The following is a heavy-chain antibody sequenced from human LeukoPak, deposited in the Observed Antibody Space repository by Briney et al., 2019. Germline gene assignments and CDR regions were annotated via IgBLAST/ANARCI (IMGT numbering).Heavy chain of an antibody. D-gene: IGHD5-24*01. CDR3: VRDMRNWQENWFDP. CDR2: VFPKTGAT. Sequence: ASVKVSCKASGYTFSDFYIHWVRQDPGQGLQWMGWVFPKTGATKSAQKFQDRITMTRDTAISTVYLELSSLRSDDTGVYYCVRDMRNWQENWFDPWGQGTRVIVSS. J-gene: IGHJ5*02. V-gene: IGHV1-2*02. CDR1: GYTFSDFY.